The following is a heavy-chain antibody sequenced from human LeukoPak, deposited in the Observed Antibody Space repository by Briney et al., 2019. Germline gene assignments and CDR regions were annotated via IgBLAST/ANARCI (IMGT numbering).Heavy chain of an antibody. D-gene: IGHD4/OR15-4a*01. V-gene: IGHV3-23*01. CDR2: IGGSGANI. J-gene: IGHJ4*02. CDR1: GFNFARKA. Sequence: GGSLRLSCAASGFNFARKAMSCVRQAPGKGLEWVSSIGGSGANIYYADSVQGRFTISRDNAKNLLFLQLNSLTADDTAVYYCVKDSNYLHSAGYLMLCDYGGKGPLVTVSS. CDR3: VKDSNYLHSAGYLMLCDY.